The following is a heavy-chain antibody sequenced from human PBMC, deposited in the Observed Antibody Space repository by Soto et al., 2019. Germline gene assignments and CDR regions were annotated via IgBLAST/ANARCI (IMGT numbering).Heavy chain of an antibody. CDR1: GGSISSGGYH. CDR3: ARYYPHWFDP. D-gene: IGHD1-26*01. CDR2: IYYSGST. Sequence: VQLQESGPGLVKPSQTLSLTCTVSGGSISSGGYHWSWIRQHPGKGLEWIGYIYYSGSTYYNPSLKSRVTISVDMSKNQFCLKLTSVTAADSAVYYCARYYPHWFDPWGQGTLVTVSS. V-gene: IGHV4-31*03. J-gene: IGHJ5*02.